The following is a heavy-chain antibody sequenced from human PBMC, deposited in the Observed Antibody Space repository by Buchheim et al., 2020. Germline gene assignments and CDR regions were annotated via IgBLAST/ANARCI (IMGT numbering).Heavy chain of an antibody. V-gene: IGHV4-34*01. Sequence: QVQLQQWGAGLLKPSETLSLTCAVYGGSFSGYYWSWIRQPPGKGLEWLGEINHRGSTNYNPSLKSRVTISVDTYKNQFSLRLSSVTAADTAVYYCARGERRGGYSYRYYYGMDAWGQGTT. CDR3: ARGERRGGYSYRYYYGMDA. D-gene: IGHD5-18*01. J-gene: IGHJ6*02. CDR1: GGSFSGYY. CDR2: INHRGST.